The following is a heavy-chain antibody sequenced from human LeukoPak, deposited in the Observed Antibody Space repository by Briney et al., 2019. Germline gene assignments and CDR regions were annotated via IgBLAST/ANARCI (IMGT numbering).Heavy chain of an antibody. V-gene: IGHV3-64*01. D-gene: IGHD3-22*01. CDR1: GFTFSSYA. CDR3: ARGVYRDYYDSRHFDY. CDR2: ISSNGGST. Sequence: GGSLGLSCAASGFTFSSYAMHWVRQAPGKGLEYVSAISSNGGSTYYANSVKGRFTISRDNSKNTLYLQMGSLRAEDMAVYYCARGVYRDYYDSRHFDYWGQGTLVTVSS. J-gene: IGHJ4*02.